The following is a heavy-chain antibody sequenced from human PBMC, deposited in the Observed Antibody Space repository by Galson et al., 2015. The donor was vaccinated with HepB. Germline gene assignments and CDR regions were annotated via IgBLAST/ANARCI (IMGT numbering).Heavy chain of an antibody. Sequence: CLRLACAASGFRFSEYSMNWVRQAPGKGLECVSYITSTSTNIYYVDSVRGRFAISRDNAKNSLFLQMNSLRDEDTAMYYCARGGWLGICKYWGQGTLVTVSS. CDR3: ARGGWLGICKY. D-gene: IGHD5-12*01. CDR1: GFRFSEYS. J-gene: IGHJ4*02. V-gene: IGHV3-48*02. CDR2: ITSTSTNI.